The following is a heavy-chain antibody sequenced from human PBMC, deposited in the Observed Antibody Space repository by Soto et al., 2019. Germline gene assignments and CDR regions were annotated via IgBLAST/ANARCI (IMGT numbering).Heavy chain of an antibody. Sequence: SETLSLTCTVSGGSISSYYWSWIRQPPGKGLEWIGYIYYSGSTNYNPSLKSRVIISVDTSKNQFSLKLSSVTAADTAVYYCARLPSYYYYGMDVWGQGTTVTVSS. V-gene: IGHV4-59*01. J-gene: IGHJ6*02. CDR2: IYYSGST. CDR1: GGSISSYY. CDR3: ARLPSYYYYGMDV.